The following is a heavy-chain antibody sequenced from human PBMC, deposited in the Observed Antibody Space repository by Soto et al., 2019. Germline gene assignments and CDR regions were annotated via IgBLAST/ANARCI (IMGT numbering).Heavy chain of an antibody. CDR2: INPSGGST. CDR3: AQPWYSSTWPLFDS. D-gene: IGHD6-13*01. V-gene: IGHV1-46*03. J-gene: IGHJ4*02. CDR1: GYTFTSYY. Sequence: QVQLVQSGAEVKKPGASVKVSCKASGYTFTSYYMHWVRQAPGQGLEWMGIINPSGGSTSYAQKSQGRVTMTRDPSTSTVYMELSSLGSEDTAVSYCAQPWYSSTWPLFDSWGQGTLVTVAS.